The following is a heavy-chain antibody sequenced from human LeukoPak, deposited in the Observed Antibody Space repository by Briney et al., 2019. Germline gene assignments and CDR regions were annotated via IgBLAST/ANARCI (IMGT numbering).Heavy chain of an antibody. D-gene: IGHD6-13*01. J-gene: IGHJ6*03. CDR3: ARGTAEAADYYYYYMDV. V-gene: IGHV1-69*05. Sequence: SVKVSCKASGGTFSSYAISWVRQAPGQGLEWRGGIIPIFGTANYAQKFQSRVTITTDESTSTAYMELSSLRSEDTAVYYCARGTAEAADYYYYYMDVWGKGTTVTVSS. CDR1: GGTFSSYA. CDR2: IIPIFGTA.